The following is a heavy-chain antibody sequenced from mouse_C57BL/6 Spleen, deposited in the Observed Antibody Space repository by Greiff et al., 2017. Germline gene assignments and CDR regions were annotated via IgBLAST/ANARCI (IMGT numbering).Heavy chain of an antibody. CDR3: ASGYYGSSYVSFFDY. D-gene: IGHD1-1*01. CDR2: ISYDGSN. J-gene: IGHJ2*01. Sequence: VQLQQSGPGLVKPSQSLSLTCSVTGYSITSGYYWNWIRQFPGNKLEWMGYISYDGSNNYNPSLKNRISITRDTSKNQFFLKLNSVTTEDTATYYCASGYYGSSYVSFFDYWGQGTTLTVSS. CDR1: GYSITSGYY. V-gene: IGHV3-6*01.